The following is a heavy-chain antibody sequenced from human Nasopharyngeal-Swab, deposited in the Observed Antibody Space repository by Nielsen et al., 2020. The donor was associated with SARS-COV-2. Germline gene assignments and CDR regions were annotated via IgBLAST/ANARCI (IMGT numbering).Heavy chain of an antibody. J-gene: IGHJ4*02. D-gene: IGHD1-1*01. Sequence: ASVKVSCKASGDTVTSYAMHGARQAPGQRLEWMGWINAGNGNTKYSEKFQGRVTITRDTSASTAYMELSSLRSEDTAVYYCAREGYDFNFDYWGQGSLVTVSS. V-gene: IGHV1-3*01. CDR2: INAGNGNT. CDR3: AREGYDFNFDY. CDR1: GDTVTSYA.